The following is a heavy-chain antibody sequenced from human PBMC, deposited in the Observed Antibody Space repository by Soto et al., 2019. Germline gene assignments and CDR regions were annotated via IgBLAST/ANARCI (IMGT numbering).Heavy chain of an antibody. D-gene: IGHD3-22*01. CDR2: ISGSGGST. V-gene: IGHV3-23*01. Sequence: PGGSLRLSCAASGFTFSSYAMSWVRQAPGKGLEWVSAISGSGGSTYYADSVKGRFTISRDNSKNTLYLQMNSLRAEDTAVYYCAKGQYYYDSSGYHNYYYYYGMDVWGKGTTV. CDR1: GFTFSSYA. CDR3: AKGQYYYDSSGYHNYYYYYGMDV. J-gene: IGHJ6*04.